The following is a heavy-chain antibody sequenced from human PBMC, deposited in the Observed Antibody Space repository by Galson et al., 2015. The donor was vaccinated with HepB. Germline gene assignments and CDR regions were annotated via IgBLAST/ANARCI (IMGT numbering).Heavy chain of an antibody. CDR3: AKDPYLYSALAGTMAGFDY. D-gene: IGHD6-19*01. CDR1: GFTFSNYG. J-gene: IGHJ4*02. Sequence: SLRLSCAASGFTFSNYGMHWVRQAPGKGLEWVAVISYDGSNKYYADSVKGRFTISRDNSRNTLYLQMNSLRAEDTALYYCAKDPYLYSALAGTMAGFDYWGQATLVTVSS. V-gene: IGHV3-30*18. CDR2: ISYDGSNK.